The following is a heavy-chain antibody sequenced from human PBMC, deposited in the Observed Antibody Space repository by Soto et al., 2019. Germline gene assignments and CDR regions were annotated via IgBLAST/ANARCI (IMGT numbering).Heavy chain of an antibody. Sequence: QVQLVQSGAEVKKPGASVRVSCKASGYTFASYGIDWVRQAPGQGLEWMGWISGHNGDTKYVQKIQGRVSMTTDTSTCTASMELRSLRSDATAVYYCARSGSMPYYYYGMDVCGQGTTVTVSS. D-gene: IGHD3-10*01. CDR1: GYTFASYG. CDR2: ISGHNGDT. CDR3: ARSGSMPYYYYGMDV. V-gene: IGHV1-18*01. J-gene: IGHJ6*02.